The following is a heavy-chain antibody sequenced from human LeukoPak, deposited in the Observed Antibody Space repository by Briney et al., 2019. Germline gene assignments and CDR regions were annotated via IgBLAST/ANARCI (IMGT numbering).Heavy chain of an antibody. D-gene: IGHD5-24*01. J-gene: IGHJ4*02. CDR1: GGSISSYY. V-gene: IGHV4-4*09. CDR2: IYTSGST. Sequence: NPSETLSLTCTVSGGSISSYYWSWIRQPPGKGLEWTGYIYTSGSTNYNPSLKSRVTISVDTSENQFSLKLSSVTAADTAVYYCARQRWRYYFDYWGQGTLVTVSS. CDR3: ARQRWRYYFDY.